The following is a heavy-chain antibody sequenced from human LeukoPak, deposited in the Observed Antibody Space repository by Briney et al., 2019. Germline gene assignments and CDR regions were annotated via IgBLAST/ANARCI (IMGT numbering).Heavy chain of an antibody. CDR2: INTDGSRT. D-gene: IGHD6-19*01. J-gene: IGHJ3*01. CDR3: ARVAVGQWLGGDL. V-gene: IGHV3-74*01. CDR1: EFTFSSYW. Sequence: PGGSLRLSCEASEFTFSSYWMHWVRQAPGKGLVWVSRINTDGSRTSYADSVKGRSTISRDNAKNTLYLQMNSLRAEDTAVYYCARVAVGQWLGGDLWGQGTMVTVSS.